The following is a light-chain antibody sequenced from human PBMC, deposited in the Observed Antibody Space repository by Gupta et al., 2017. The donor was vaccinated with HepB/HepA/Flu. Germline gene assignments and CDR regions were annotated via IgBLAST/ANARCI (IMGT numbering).Light chain of an antibody. CDR3: QQYYNTPLT. Sequence: DIVMTQSPDPLAVSLGERATINCKSSQSVLYSSNNKNYLAWYQQKPGQPPKLLIYWASTRESGVPDRFSGSASGTDFTLTISILHAEDVAVYYCQQYYNTPLTFGGGTKVEIK. CDR1: QSVLYSSNNKNY. CDR2: WAS. V-gene: IGKV4-1*01. J-gene: IGKJ4*01.